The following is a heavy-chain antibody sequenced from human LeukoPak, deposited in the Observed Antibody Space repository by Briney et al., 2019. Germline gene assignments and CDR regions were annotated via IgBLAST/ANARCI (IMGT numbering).Heavy chain of an antibody. J-gene: IGHJ5*02. V-gene: IGHV4-4*07. CDR1: GASIGNNY. Sequence: PSETLSLTCTVSGASIGNNYWSWIREPAGKGLECIGRIYNSATTNYNPSFKGRVTMSLDTSENQFSLRLTSVTAADTAVYYCARYRFGWFDPWGQGMWVTVSS. D-gene: IGHD3-16*02. CDR3: ARYRFGWFDP. CDR2: IYNSATT.